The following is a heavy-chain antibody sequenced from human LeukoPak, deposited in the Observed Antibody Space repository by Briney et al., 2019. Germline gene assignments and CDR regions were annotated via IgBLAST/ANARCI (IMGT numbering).Heavy chain of an antibody. Sequence: GGSLRLSCAASGFTFSSYSMNWVRQAPGKGLEWVSSISSSSSYIYYADSVKGRFTISRDNAKNSLYLQMNSLRAEDTAVYYCARGLMREYKSGWYMHHFDFWGQGTLVTVSS. CDR1: GFTFSSYS. CDR3: ARGLMREYKSGWYMHHFDF. D-gene: IGHD6-19*01. V-gene: IGHV3-21*04. J-gene: IGHJ4*02. CDR2: ISSSSSYI.